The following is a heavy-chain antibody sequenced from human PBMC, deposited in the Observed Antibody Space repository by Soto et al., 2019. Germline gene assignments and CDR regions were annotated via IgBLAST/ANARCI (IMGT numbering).Heavy chain of an antibody. V-gene: IGHV1-18*01. CDR2: ISAYNGNT. CDR3: AMKVGATPQDYYGMDV. CDR1: GYTFTSYG. Sequence: GASVKVSCKASGYTFTSYGISWVRQAPGQGLEWMGWISAYNGNTNYAQKLQGRVTMTTDTSTSTAYMELRSLRSDDTAVYYCAMKVGATPQDYYGMDVWGQGTTVTVSS. D-gene: IGHD1-26*01. J-gene: IGHJ6*02.